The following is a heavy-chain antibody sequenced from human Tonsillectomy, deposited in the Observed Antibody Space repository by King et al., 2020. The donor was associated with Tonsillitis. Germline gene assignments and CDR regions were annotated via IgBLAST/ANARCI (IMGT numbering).Heavy chain of an antibody. Sequence: VQLQQWGAGLLKPSETLSLTCAVYGGSSSPYYWTWIRQPPGKGLEWIGEIDYRGTTNYNPSLKSRVTISVYTSKNQFSLMLTSVTAADTAVYFCARRGYGGFPYYFDFWGQGTLVPVSS. CDR1: GGSSSPYY. CDR2: IDYRGTT. D-gene: IGHD4-23*01. J-gene: IGHJ4*02. V-gene: IGHV4-34*01. CDR3: ARRGYGGFPYYFDF.